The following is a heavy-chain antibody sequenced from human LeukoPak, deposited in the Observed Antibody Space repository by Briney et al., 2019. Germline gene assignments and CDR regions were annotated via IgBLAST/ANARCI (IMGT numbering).Heavy chain of an antibody. D-gene: IGHD3-10*01. J-gene: IGHJ4*02. CDR2: IRAKIHDGTT. CDR1: GFIFGDYN. CDR3: SRGQKDPYGPEFDY. Sequence: PGGSLRLSCTTSGFIFGDYNMNWVRQAPGKGLEWVGYIRAKIHDGTTDFAASVKGRFTISRDDSKSIAYLQMTSLISEDTAVYYCSRGQKDPYGPEFDYWGQGTLVTVSP. V-gene: IGHV3-49*04.